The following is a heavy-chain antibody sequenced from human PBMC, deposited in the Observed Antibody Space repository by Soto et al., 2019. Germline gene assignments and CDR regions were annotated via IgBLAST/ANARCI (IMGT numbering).Heavy chain of an antibody. CDR2: ISSNGGST. V-gene: IGHV3-64D*08. CDR3: VKDPGWNYVWYYYYGMDV. Sequence: PGGSLRLSCSASGFTFSSYAMHWVRQAPGKGLEYVSAISSNGGSTYYADSVKGRFTISRDNSKNTLYLQMSSLRAEDTAVYYCVKDPGWNYVWYYYYGMDVWGQGTTVTVSS. J-gene: IGHJ6*02. CDR1: GFTFSSYA. D-gene: IGHD1-7*01.